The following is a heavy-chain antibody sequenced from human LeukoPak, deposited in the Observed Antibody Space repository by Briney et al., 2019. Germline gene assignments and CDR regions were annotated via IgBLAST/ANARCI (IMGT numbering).Heavy chain of an antibody. Sequence: SWIRQPPGKGLEWIGYIYYSGSTYYNPSLKSRVTISADTSKNQFSLKLSSVTAADTAVYYCARVVVVVAAIDYWGQGTLVTVSS. CDR2: IYYSGST. D-gene: IGHD2-15*01. CDR3: ARVVVVVAAIDY. V-gene: IGHV4-30-4*08. J-gene: IGHJ4*02.